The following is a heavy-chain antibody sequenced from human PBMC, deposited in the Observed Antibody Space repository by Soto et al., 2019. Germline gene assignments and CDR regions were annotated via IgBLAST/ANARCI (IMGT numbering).Heavy chain of an antibody. CDR2: IRSRANNYAT. Sequence: EVRLVESGGGLVQPGGSLKLSCAASGFIFSGSAIHWVRQAPGKGLEWVGRIRSRANNYATSSGASVRGRFTFFRDDSKNMAYLQMNTLTTEATAIYYCARGQQGAIGDYYYHGLDVCGQGPSVTVSS. CDR1: GFIFSGSA. J-gene: IGHJ6*01. D-gene: IGHD3-10*01. V-gene: IGHV3-73*02. CDR3: ARGQQGAIGDYYYHGLDV.